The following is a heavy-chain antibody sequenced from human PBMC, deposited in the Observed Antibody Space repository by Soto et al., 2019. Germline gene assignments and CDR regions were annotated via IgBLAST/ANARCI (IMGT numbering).Heavy chain of an antibody. V-gene: IGHV3-23*01. J-gene: IGHJ3*01. CDR3: VKRGANWGAFDV. Sequence: EMQLLESGGGLVQPGGSLRLSCAASGFTFSTYVVSWIRQAPGKGLEWVSSITGNSDEIFYAYSVRGRFTISRDNSNSRVYMQMNSLRAEDTALYYCVKRGANWGAFDVWGQGTVVTVSS. D-gene: IGHD1-26*01. CDR1: GFTFSTYV. CDR2: ITGNSDEI.